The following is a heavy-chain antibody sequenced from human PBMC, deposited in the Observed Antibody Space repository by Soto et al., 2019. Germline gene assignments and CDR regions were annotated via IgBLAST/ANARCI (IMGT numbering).Heavy chain of an antibody. V-gene: IGHV3-9*01. D-gene: IGHD3-3*01. J-gene: IGHJ6*03. CDR2: ISWNSGSI. CDR3: AKDGVVIGNYFYYMDV. CDR1: GFTFDDYA. Sequence: EVQMVESGGGLVQPGRSLRLSCAASGFTFDDYAMHWVRQAPGKGLEWVSGISWNSGSIDYADSVKGRFTISRDNAKNSLYLQMNSLRTEDTALYYCAKDGVVIGNYFYYMDVWGKGTTVTVSS.